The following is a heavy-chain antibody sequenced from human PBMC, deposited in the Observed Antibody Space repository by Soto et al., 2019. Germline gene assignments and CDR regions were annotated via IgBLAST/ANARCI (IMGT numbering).Heavy chain of an antibody. V-gene: IGHV3-73*02. D-gene: IGHD3-3*01. CDR3: SLRGPVFGPVTDFLWYFDV. CDR1: GFTFSAFN. CDR2: IGGKANSYAT. Sequence: EMQLVESGGGLVRPGGSLKLSCAASGFTFSAFNVHWVRQASGKGLEWIGHIGGKANSYATTFAASVKGRFTISRDDSKNTAYLQINSLKPEDRAVFYCSLRGPVFGPVTDFLWYFDVWGRGTPVTVSS. J-gene: IGHJ2*01.